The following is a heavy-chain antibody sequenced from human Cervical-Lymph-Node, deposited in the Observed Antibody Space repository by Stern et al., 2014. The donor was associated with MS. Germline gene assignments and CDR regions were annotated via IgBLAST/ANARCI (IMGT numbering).Heavy chain of an antibody. CDR3: ARDRHGVAATGNYFDY. J-gene: IGHJ4*02. CDR2: ISGYNGNT. Sequence: VQLVQSGAEVKKPGASVKVSCKASGYTFTTYGFAWVRQAPGQGLGWMGWISGYNGNTNYAQKFQGRVTMTTDTSTNTAYMELRSLRSDDTAVYYCARDRHGVAATGNYFDYWGQGTLVTV. D-gene: IGHD1-26*01. V-gene: IGHV1-18*04. CDR1: GYTFTTYG.